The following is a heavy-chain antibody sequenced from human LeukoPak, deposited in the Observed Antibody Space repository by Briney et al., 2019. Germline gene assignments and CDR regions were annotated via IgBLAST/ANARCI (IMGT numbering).Heavy chain of an antibody. V-gene: IGHV4-39*07. CDR2: IYYSGST. D-gene: IGHD3-22*01. CDR3: ARDLLTLYDSSGYYFHDAFDI. Sequence: SETLSLTCTVSGGSISSSSYYWGWIRQPPGKGLEWIGSIYYSGSTYYNPSLKSRVTISVDTSKNQFSLKLSSVTAADTAVYYCARDLLTLYDSSGYYFHDAFDIWGQGTMVTVSS. CDR1: GGSISSSSYY. J-gene: IGHJ3*02.